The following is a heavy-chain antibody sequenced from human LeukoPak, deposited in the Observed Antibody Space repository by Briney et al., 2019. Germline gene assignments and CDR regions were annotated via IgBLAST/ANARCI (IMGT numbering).Heavy chain of an antibody. D-gene: IGHD6-13*01. CDR2: IYTSGST. V-gene: IGHV4-4*09. CDR1: GDSISSYY. J-gene: IGHJ4*02. CDR3: ARDRVAAAGHFDY. Sequence: SETLSLTCAVSGDSISSYYWSWIRQPPGKGLEWIGYIYTSGSTNYNPSLKSRVTISVDTSKNQFSLKLSSVTAADTAVYYCARDRVAAAGHFDYWGQGTLVTVSS.